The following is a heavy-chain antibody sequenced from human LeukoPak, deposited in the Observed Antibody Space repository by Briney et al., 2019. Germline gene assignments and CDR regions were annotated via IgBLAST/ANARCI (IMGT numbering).Heavy chain of an antibody. CDR2: IYYSGST. V-gene: IGHV4-59*01. CDR3: ARGRKYYYDSSGYLFAGRYYYYMDV. D-gene: IGHD3-22*01. CDR1: GGSISSYY. Sequence: PSETLSLTCTVSGGSISSYYWSWIRQPPGKGLEWIGYIYYSGSTNYNPSLKSRVTISVDTSKNQFSLKLSSVTAADTAVYYCARGRKYYYDSSGYLFAGRYYYYMDVWGKGTTVTISS. J-gene: IGHJ6*03.